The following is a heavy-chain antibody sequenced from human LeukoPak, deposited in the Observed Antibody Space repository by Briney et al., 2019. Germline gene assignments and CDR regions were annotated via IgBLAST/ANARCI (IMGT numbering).Heavy chain of an antibody. CDR2: ISAYDGDT. CDR1: GYTFTSYG. CDR3: ARDYHYFDSSDWEDCFDP. J-gene: IGHJ5*02. V-gene: IGHV1-18*01. D-gene: IGHD3-22*01. Sequence: ASVKVSCXASGYTFTSYGISWVRQARGQGLEWMGWISAYDGDTNFAQELQGRLTMTTDTSTSTAYMELRSLRSDDTAVYYCARDYHYFDSSDWEDCFDPWGQGTLVAVSS.